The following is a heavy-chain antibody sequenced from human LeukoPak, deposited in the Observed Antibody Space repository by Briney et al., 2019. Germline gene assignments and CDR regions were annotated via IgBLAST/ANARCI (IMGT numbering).Heavy chain of an antibody. J-gene: IGHJ4*02. CDR2: ISGSGGST. V-gene: IGHV3-23*01. Sequence: GGSLRLSCAASGFIFSSYWMSWVRQAPGKGLEWVSAISGSGGSTYYADSVKGRFTTSRDNSKNTLYLQMNSLRAEDTAVYYCAKERATYYYDSSSQPFDYWGQGTLVTVSS. D-gene: IGHD3-22*01. CDR1: GFIFSSYW. CDR3: AKERATYYYDSSSQPFDY.